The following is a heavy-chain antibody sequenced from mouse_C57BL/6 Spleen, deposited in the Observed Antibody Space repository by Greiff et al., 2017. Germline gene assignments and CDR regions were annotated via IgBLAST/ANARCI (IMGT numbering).Heavy chain of an antibody. CDR2: IDPSDSET. Sequence: QVQLQQPGAELVRPGSSVKLSCKASGYTFTSYWMHWVKQRPIQGLEWIGNIDPSDSETHYNQKFKDKATLTVDKSSSTAYMPLSSLTSEDSAVYYCARDYGPYFDVWGTGTTVTVSS. CDR3: ARDYGPYFDV. V-gene: IGHV1-52*01. CDR1: GYTFTSYW. J-gene: IGHJ1*03. D-gene: IGHD1-1*01.